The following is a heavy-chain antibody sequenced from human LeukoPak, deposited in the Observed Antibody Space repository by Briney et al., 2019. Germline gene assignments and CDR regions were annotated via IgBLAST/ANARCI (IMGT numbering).Heavy chain of an antibody. D-gene: IGHD6-13*01. V-gene: IGHV1-18*01. J-gene: IGHJ5*02. CDR1: GYTFSTYG. CDR3: ARDGSSWVDWFDP. Sequence: GASVKVSCKASGYTFSTYGINWVRQAPAQGLEWMGWINTNNGNTNYAQKFQGRVTMTRDTSTSTAYLELRSLGSDDTAVYYCARDGSSWVDWFDPWGQGTLVTVSS. CDR2: INTNNGNT.